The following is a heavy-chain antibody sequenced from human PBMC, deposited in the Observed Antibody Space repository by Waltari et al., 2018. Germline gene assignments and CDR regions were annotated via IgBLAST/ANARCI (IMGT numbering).Heavy chain of an antibody. Sequence: EVQLVQSGGALVQPGGSLRLSCTSSGFTFSSYEFTWVRQAPGKGLEWVSYIGTSDSLIYYADSVEGRFTISRDNAKNSLYLQMDSLRAEDTAVYYCARETVNCGGDCYDYWGQGNLVTVSS. V-gene: IGHV3-48*03. D-gene: IGHD2-21*02. CDR2: IGTSDSLI. CDR3: ARETVNCGGDCYDY. J-gene: IGHJ4*02. CDR1: GFTFSSYE.